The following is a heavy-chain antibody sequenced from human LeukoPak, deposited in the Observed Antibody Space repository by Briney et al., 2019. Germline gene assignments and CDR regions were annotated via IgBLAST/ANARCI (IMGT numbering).Heavy chain of an antibody. D-gene: IGHD1-26*01. Sequence: GGSLRLSCGTSGFSFSAYGMHWVRQAPGKGLEWVAVISYDGGNKFYADSVKGRFTISRDNSKNTLYLQMNSLRAEDTAVYYCAETGIRPQVGAFDYWGQGTLVTVSS. V-gene: IGHV3-30*03. CDR2: ISYDGGNK. CDR1: GFSFSAYG. CDR3: AETGIRPQVGAFDY. J-gene: IGHJ4*02.